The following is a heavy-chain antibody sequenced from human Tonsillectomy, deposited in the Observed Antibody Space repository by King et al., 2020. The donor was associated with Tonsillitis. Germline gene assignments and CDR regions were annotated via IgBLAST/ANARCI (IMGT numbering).Heavy chain of an antibody. CDR1: GGSISSYY. D-gene: IGHD6-13*01. CDR2: IYYSGRT. J-gene: IGHJ4*02. CDR3: ARAKRVPYSIPFGFDY. V-gene: IGHV4-59*08. Sequence: VQLQESGPGLGKPSETLSLTCTGSGGSISSYYWSWIRQPPGKGLEWIGYIYYSGRTNYNPSLKSRVTISVDTSKNQFSLTRSSVTAADTAVYYCARAKRVPYSIPFGFDYWGQGTLVTVSS.